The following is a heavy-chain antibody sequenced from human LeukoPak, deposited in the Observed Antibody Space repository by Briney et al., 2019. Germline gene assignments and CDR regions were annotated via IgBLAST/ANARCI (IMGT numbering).Heavy chain of an antibody. CDR3: ARADLEWYLDL. V-gene: IGHV3-7*01. J-gene: IGHJ2*01. CDR2: ISQDGGEI. Sequence: GGSLRLSCTGSGFMFNAYWMSWVRKAPGMGLEWVGKISQDGGEIFYVDSVRGRFTISRGNAKNSVYLQLNSLRAEDTAVYYCARADLEWYLDLWGRGTLVTVSS. CDR1: GFMFNAYW.